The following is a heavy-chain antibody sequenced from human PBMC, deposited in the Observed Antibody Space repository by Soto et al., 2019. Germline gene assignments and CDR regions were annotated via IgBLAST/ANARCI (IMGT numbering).Heavy chain of an antibody. CDR1: GGTFSSYT. CDR3: VKTRSMGCYYYYMDV. CDR2: IIPILGIA. V-gene: IGHV1-69*02. J-gene: IGHJ6*03. Sequence: QVQLVQSGAEVKKPGSSVKVSCKASGGTFSSYTISWVRQAPGQGLEWMGRIIPILGIANYAQKFQGRVTITADKSTSTAYMELSSLRSEDTAVYYCVKTRSMGCYYYYMDVWGKGTTVTVSS. D-gene: IGHD3-16*01.